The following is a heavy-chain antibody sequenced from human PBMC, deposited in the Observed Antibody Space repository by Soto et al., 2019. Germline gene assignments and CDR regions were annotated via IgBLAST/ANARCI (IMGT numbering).Heavy chain of an antibody. J-gene: IGHJ4*02. CDR1: GFTFSSYA. V-gene: IGHV3-23*01. CDR3: AKAPRTYYFDY. CDR2: ISGSGGST. Sequence: PGESLKISCAASGFTFSSYAMSWVRQAPGKGLEWISAISGSGGSTYYADAVKGRFTISRDNSKNTLYLQMNSLRAEDTAVYYCAKAPRTYYFDYWGQGTLVTVSS.